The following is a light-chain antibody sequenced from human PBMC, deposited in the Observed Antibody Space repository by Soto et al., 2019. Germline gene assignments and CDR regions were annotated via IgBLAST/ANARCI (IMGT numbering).Light chain of an antibody. V-gene: IGLV2-14*01. J-gene: IGLJ3*02. CDR2: DVS. Sequence: QSALTQPASVSGSPGQSITISCTGTSSDVGGYNYVSWYQQHPGKAPKLMIYDVSNRPSGVSNRFSGSKSGNTASLTISGLQAEDEAEYYCSSYTSSSTLPFGGGTKLTVL. CDR1: SSDVGGYNY. CDR3: SSYTSSSTLP.